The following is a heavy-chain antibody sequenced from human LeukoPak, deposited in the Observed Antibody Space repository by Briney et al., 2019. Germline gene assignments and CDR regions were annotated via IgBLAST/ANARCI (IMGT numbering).Heavy chain of an antibody. CDR3: ARGAISSWYED. V-gene: IGHV3-66*01. Sequence: PGGSLRLSCAVSGFTVSSSYMSWVRQAPGKGLEWVSVLYSGGSIFYADSVKGRFTTSRDISKNMLYLQMNSLRADDTAVYYCARGAISSWYEDWGQGTLVTVSS. J-gene: IGHJ4*02. D-gene: IGHD6-13*01. CDR2: LYSGGSI. CDR1: GFTVSSSY.